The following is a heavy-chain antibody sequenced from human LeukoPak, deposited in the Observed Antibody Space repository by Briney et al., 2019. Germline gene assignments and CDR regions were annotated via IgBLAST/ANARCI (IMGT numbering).Heavy chain of an antibody. J-gene: IGHJ3*02. D-gene: IGHD2-2*01. Sequence: ASVKLSCKASGYTFTSYYMHWVRQAPGQGLEWMGIINPSGGSTSYAQKFQGRVTMTRDTSTSTVYMELSSLRSEDTAVYYCARAPGYCSSTSCHGTGGPAFDIWGQGTMVTVSS. CDR1: GYTFTSYY. V-gene: IGHV1-46*01. CDR2: INPSGGST. CDR3: ARAPGYCSSTSCHGTGGPAFDI.